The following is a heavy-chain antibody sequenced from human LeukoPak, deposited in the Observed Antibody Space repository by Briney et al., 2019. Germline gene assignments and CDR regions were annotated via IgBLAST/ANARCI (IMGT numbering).Heavy chain of an antibody. Sequence: SETLSLTCAVSGFSISSGYYWGWIRQPPGKGLEWIGSIYHSGTTYYNPSLKSRVSIPVDTSKNQFSLKLISVTAADTALYYCAASKYYWNDHYYHYYMYVWGKGTTVTVSS. CDR2: IYHSGTT. CDR1: GFSISSGYY. J-gene: IGHJ6*03. CDR3: AASKYYWNDHYYHYYMYV. V-gene: IGHV4-38-2*01. D-gene: IGHD1-20*01.